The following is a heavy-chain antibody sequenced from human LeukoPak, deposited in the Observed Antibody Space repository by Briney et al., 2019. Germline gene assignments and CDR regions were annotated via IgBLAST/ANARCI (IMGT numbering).Heavy chain of an antibody. J-gene: IGHJ4*02. Sequence: GGSLRLSCADSEFTLSSYWVHWVRQPPGKGLVWVSRINEDGGITNHADSVRGRFTISRDNAKNTLYLQMNSLRAEDTAVYYCVKDFTGYSDIWGQGTLVTVSS. CDR2: INEDGGIT. CDR1: EFTLSSYW. CDR3: VKDFTGYSDI. V-gene: IGHV3-74*01. D-gene: IGHD5-12*01.